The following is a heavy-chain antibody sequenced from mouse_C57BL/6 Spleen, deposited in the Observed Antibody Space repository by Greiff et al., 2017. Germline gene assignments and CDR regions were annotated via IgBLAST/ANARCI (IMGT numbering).Heavy chain of an antibody. CDR1: GYAFSSYW. Sequence: VQLVESGAELVKPGASVKISCKASGYAFSSYWMNWVKQRPGKGLEWIGQIYPGDGDTNYNGKFKGKATLTADKSSSTAYMQLSSLTSEDSAVYFCARQLVYAMDYWGQGTSVTVSS. J-gene: IGHJ4*01. V-gene: IGHV1-80*01. CDR2: IYPGDGDT. CDR3: ARQLVYAMDY. D-gene: IGHD3-1*01.